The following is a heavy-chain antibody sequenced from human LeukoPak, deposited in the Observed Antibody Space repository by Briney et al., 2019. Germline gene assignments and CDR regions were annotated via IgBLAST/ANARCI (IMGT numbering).Heavy chain of an antibody. Sequence: SETLSLTCTVSGGSISSGGYYWSWIRQHPGKGLEWIGYISYSGNTYYDPFLKSRITISLDTSKSQFSLKLSSVTAADTAVYYCASYHGDYVGNWFDPWGQGTLVTVSS. CDR2: ISYSGNT. D-gene: IGHD4-17*01. CDR1: GGSISSGGYY. J-gene: IGHJ5*02. V-gene: IGHV4-31*03. CDR3: ASYHGDYVGNWFDP.